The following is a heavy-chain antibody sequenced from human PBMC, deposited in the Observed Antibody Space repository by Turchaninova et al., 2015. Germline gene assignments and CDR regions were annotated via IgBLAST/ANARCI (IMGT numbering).Heavy chain of an antibody. Sequence: QVQLVESGGGVVQPGRSLRLSCAASGFTFSSYGMHWVRRAPGKGGGWMAVIWYDGGNKYIVDAVRGRFTISRDNSKNTRYLQMNSLGAEDTAVYYCARDRSTDYYYYYGMDVWGQGTTVTVSS. V-gene: IGHV3-33*01. CDR3: ARDRSTDYYYYYGMDV. CDR1: GFTFSSYG. CDR2: IWYDGGNK. J-gene: IGHJ6*02.